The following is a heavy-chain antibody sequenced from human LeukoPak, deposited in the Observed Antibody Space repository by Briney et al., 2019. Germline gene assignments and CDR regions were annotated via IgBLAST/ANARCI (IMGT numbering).Heavy chain of an antibody. V-gene: IGHV3-21*01. CDR2: ISSSSSYI. Sequence: GGSLRLSCAASGFTFSSYSMNWVRQAPGKGLEWVSSISSSSSYIYYADSVKGRFTISRDNAKNSLYLQMNSLRAEDTAVYYCASIPTIAARPGSGYWGQGTLVTVSS. D-gene: IGHD6-6*01. CDR3: ASIPTIAARPGSGY. J-gene: IGHJ4*02. CDR1: GFTFSSYS.